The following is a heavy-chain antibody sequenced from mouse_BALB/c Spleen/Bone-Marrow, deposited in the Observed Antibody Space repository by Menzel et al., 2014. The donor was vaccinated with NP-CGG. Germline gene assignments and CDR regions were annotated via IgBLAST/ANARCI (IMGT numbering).Heavy chain of an antibody. V-gene: IGHV1-31*01. CDR3: ARYYYGSSYFYY. Sequence: VQLQQSGPELVKPGASVKISCKASGYSFTGYYMHWVKQSHVKSLEWIGRINPYNGATRYNQNFKDKASVIVDKSACTAYMELHSLTSEDSAVYYCARYYYGSSYFYYWDQATTPTVSS. CDR2: INPYNGAT. J-gene: IGHJ2*01. CDR1: GYSFTGYY. D-gene: IGHD1-1*01.